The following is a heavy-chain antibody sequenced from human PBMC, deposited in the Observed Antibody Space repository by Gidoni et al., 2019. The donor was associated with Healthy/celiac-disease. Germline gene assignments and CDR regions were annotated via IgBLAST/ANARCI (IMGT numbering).Heavy chain of an antibody. J-gene: IGHJ4*02. Sequence: EVQLVESGGGLVQPGGSLRLSCAASGFTFSHAWMSWVRQAPGKGLEWVGRIKSKTDGGTTDYAAPVKGRFTISRDDSKNTLYLQMNSLKTEDTAVYYCTTDKFRYFDWLSDFDYWGQGTLVTVSS. CDR3: TTDKFRYFDWLSDFDY. CDR2: IKSKTDGGTT. V-gene: IGHV3-15*01. CDR1: GFTFSHAW. D-gene: IGHD3-9*01.